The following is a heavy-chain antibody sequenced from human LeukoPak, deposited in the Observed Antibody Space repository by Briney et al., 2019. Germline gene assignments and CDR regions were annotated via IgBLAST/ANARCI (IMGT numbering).Heavy chain of an antibody. V-gene: IGHV3-11*04. CDR1: EFTFSDYY. CDR2: ISSSGSTI. CDR3: AREWFGERSLDP. J-gene: IGHJ5*02. D-gene: IGHD3-10*01. Sequence: PGGSLRLSCAASEFTFSDYYMSWIRQAPGKGLEWVSYISSSGSTIYYADSVKGRFTISRDNAKNSLYLQMNSLRVEDTALYYCAREWFGERSLDPWGQGTLVTVSS.